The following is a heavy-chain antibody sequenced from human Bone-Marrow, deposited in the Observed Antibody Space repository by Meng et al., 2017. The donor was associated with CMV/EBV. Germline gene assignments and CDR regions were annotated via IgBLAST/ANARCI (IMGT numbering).Heavy chain of an antibody. V-gene: IGHV3-23*01. CDR2: ISGSGGST. D-gene: IGHD6-13*01. J-gene: IGHJ4*02. CDR1: GFTFSGYA. CDR3: AKDQELAYFDY. Sequence: GESLKISCAASGFTFSGYAMSWVRQAPGKGLEWVSAISGSGGSTYYADSVKGRFTISRDNSKNTLYLQMNSLRAEDKAVYYCAKDQELAYFDYWGQGTLVTVSS.